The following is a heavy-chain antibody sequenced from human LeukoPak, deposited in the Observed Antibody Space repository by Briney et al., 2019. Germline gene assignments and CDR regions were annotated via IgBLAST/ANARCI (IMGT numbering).Heavy chain of an antibody. D-gene: IGHD2-21*02. J-gene: IGHJ4*02. CDR3: VREDIVVVTTLDH. V-gene: IGHV3-74*01. CDR1: GFSFSRFW. Sequence: PGGSLRLSCAASGFSFSRFWMHWVRHAPGKGLVWISRITSDGSNRDYADSVKGRFTISRDNAKNTLYLQMNSLRTEDTAVYFCVREDIVVVTTLDHWGQGSLVTASS. CDR2: ITSDGSNR.